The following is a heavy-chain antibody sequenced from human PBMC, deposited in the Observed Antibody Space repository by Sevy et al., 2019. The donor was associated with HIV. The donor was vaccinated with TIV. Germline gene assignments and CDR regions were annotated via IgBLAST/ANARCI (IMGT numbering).Heavy chain of an antibody. CDR3: ATVGYSRTAFDI. Sequence: ASVKVSCKVSGYTLTELSMHWVRQAPGKGLEWMGGFDPEDGETIYAQKFQGRVTMTEDRSTDTAYMELSSLRSEDTAVYYCATVGYSRTAFDIWGQGTMVTVSS. CDR2: FDPEDGET. V-gene: IGHV1-24*01. D-gene: IGHD4-4*01. J-gene: IGHJ3*02. CDR1: GYTLTELS.